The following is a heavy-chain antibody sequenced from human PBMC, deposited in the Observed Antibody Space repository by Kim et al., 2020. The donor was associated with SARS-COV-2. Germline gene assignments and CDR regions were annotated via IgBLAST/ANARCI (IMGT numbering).Heavy chain of an antibody. D-gene: IGHD3-10*01. CDR3: ARDDTITLVRGVFNY. CDR1: GFPFSNYA. Sequence: GGSLRLSCAVSGFPFSNYAMTWVRQAPGKGLEWVSVSSPSGDSTYYADSVRGRFTIYRDNSKNTLYLQMNSLRADDTAVYYCARDDTITLVRGVFNYWGQGTLVTVSS. V-gene: IGHV3-23*01. CDR2: SSPSGDST. J-gene: IGHJ4*02.